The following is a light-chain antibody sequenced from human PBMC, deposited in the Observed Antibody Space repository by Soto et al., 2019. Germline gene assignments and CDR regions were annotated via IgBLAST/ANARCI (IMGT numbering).Light chain of an antibody. J-gene: IGKJ1*01. Sequence: DIQMTQSPSTLSASVGDRVTITCRASPSLSNRLAWYQQKQGKAPKVLIYDASSLESGVPSRFSGSGSGTDFILTISSRQPDDFAAYYCQYYAGVWTFGQGTKVEIK. CDR1: PSLSNR. CDR2: DAS. V-gene: IGKV1-5*01. CDR3: QYYAGVWT.